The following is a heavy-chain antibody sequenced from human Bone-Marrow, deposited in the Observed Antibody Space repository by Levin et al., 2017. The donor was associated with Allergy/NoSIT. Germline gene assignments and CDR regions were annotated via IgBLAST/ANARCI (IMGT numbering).Heavy chain of an antibody. Sequence: GESLKISCKGSGYSFTSYWIGWVRQMPGKGLEWMGILYPGDSDTRYSPSFQGQVTISADKFSNTAYLQWSSLRASDTAMYYCARRRVPGGYYYRDAFDSWGRGTMVTVSS. CDR1: GYSFTSYW. V-gene: IGHV5-51*01. CDR3: ARRRVPGGYYYRDAFDS. CDR2: LYPGDSDT. J-gene: IGHJ3*02. D-gene: IGHD3-22*01.